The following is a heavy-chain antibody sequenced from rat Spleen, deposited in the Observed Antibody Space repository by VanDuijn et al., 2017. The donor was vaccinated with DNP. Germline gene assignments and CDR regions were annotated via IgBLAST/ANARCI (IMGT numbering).Heavy chain of an antibody. CDR3: TIGNSGFAY. J-gene: IGHJ3*01. CDR2: ITTGGGST. D-gene: IGHD4-3*01. CDR1: GFTFSNYY. Sequence: EVQLVESGGGSVQPGRSLKLSCAASGFTFSNYYMAWVRQAPTKGLEWVAYITTGGGSTYYRDSVKGRFTISRDNAKSTLYLQMDSLRSEDTATYYCTIGNSGFAYWGQGTLVTVSS. V-gene: IGHV5-27*01.